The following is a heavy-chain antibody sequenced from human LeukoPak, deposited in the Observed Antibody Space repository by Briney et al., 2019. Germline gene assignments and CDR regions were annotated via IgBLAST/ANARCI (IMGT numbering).Heavy chain of an antibody. CDR3: TTDPVSMIVVENFDY. V-gene: IGHV3-7*03. Sequence: GGSLRLSCGASGFSFTTYWMGWVRQAPGKGLEWVANIKQDGTEKYYVDSVKGRFTISRDNAKNSLYLQMNSLKTEDTAVYYCTTDPVSMIVVENFDYWGQGTLVTVSS. D-gene: IGHD3-22*01. J-gene: IGHJ4*02. CDR2: IKQDGTEK. CDR1: GFSFTTYW.